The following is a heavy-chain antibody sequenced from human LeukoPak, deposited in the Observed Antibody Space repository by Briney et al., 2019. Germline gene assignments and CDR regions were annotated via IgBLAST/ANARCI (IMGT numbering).Heavy chain of an antibody. J-gene: IGHJ4*02. D-gene: IGHD4-17*01. CDR3: ARVARYGDYIGGSDY. CDR1: GFTFSSYE. V-gene: IGHV3-48*03. CDR2: ISSSGSTI. Sequence: GGSLRLSCAASGFTFSSYEMNWVRQAPGKGLEWVSYISSSGSTIYYADSAKGRFTISRDNAKNSLDLQMNSLRAEDTAVYYCARVARYGDYIGGSDYWGQGPLVTVSS.